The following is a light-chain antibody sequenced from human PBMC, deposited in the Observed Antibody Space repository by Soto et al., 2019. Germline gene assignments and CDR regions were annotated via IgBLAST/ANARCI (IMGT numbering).Light chain of an antibody. CDR1: QSLAYIDGNTY. V-gene: IGKV2-30*01. CDR3: MQGTHWPPYT. Sequence: DVVMTQSPLSLPVTLGQPASISCRSSQSLAYIDGNTYLNWFQQRPGQSPRRLIYRVSNRDSGVQDRFSGSGSVTDFTLEISRVEAEDVGVYYCMQGTHWPPYTFGQGTKLEIK. J-gene: IGKJ2*01. CDR2: RVS.